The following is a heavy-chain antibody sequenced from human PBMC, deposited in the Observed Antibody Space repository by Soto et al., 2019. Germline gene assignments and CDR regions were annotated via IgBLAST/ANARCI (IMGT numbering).Heavy chain of an antibody. J-gene: IGHJ6*02. CDR3: ARKSEQLVADYYYYYGMDV. V-gene: IGHV1-69*13. D-gene: IGHD6-6*01. CDR1: GGTFSSYA. CDR2: IIPIFGTA. Sequence: GASVKVSCKASGGTFSSYAISWVRQAPGQGLEWMGGIIPIFGTANYAQKFQGRVTITADESTSTACMELSSLRSEDTAVYYCARKSEQLVADYYYYYGMDVWGQGTTVTVSS.